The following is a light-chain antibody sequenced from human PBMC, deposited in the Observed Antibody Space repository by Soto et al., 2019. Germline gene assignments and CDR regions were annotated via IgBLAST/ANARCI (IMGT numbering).Light chain of an antibody. V-gene: IGKV3-11*01. Sequence: EIVLTQSPATLSLSPGERATLYCRASQSVGSYLAWYQQKPGQAPRLLIYDASNRATGIPARFSGSGSGTDFTLTISSLEPEDFAVYYCQQRSDWPLTFGGGTKVEIK. CDR3: QQRSDWPLT. CDR1: QSVGSY. J-gene: IGKJ4*01. CDR2: DAS.